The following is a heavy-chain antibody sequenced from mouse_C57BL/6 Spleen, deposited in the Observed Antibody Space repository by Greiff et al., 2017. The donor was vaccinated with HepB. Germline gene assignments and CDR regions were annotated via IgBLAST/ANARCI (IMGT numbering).Heavy chain of an antibody. CDR2: INPNYGTT. CDR1: GYSFTDYN. CDR3: ASLYCYGSSYWYFDV. Sequence: VQLKESGPELVKPGASVKISCKASGYSFTDYNMNWVKQSNGKSLEWIGVINPNYGTTSYNQKFKGKATLTVVPSSSTAYMQLNSLTSEDSAVYDCASLYCYGSSYWYFDVWGTGTTVTVSS. D-gene: IGHD1-1*01. V-gene: IGHV1-39*01. J-gene: IGHJ1*03.